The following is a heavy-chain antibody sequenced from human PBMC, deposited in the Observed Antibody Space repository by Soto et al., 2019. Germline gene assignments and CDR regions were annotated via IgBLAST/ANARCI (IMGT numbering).Heavy chain of an antibody. D-gene: IGHD6-19*01. Sequence: QVQLVESGGGVVQPGRSLRLSCAASGFTFSSYGMHWVRQAPGKGLEWVAVIWYDGSNKYYADSVKGRFTISRDNSKNTLYLQMNSLRAEDTAVYYCAREPSHMGLVPDYWGQGTLVTVSS. CDR3: AREPSHMGLVPDY. J-gene: IGHJ4*02. V-gene: IGHV3-33*01. CDR2: IWYDGSNK. CDR1: GFTFSSYG.